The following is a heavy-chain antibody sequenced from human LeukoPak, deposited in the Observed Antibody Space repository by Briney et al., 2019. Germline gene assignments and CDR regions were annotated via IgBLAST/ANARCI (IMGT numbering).Heavy chain of an antibody. V-gene: IGHV3-48*03. D-gene: IGHD6-19*01. Sequence: QPGGSLRLSCAASGFPFSSYEMNWVRQAPGKGLEWVSYISSSGSTIYYADSLKSRFTISRDNAKNSLYLQMNSLRAKDTAVDYYARVGAAVAVDYWGQGTLVTVSS. CDR3: ARVGAAVAVDY. J-gene: IGHJ4*02. CDR1: GFPFSSYE. CDR2: ISSSGSTI.